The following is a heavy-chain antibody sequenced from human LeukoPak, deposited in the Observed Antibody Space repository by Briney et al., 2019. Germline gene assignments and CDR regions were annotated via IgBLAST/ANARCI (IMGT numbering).Heavy chain of an antibody. CDR2: ISYDGSNK. V-gene: IGHV3-30*04. CDR3: AGELASYYYYYYGMDV. J-gene: IGHJ6*04. D-gene: IGHD3-3*02. Sequence: PGRSLRLSCAASGFTFSSYAMHWVRQAPGKGLEWVAVISYDGSNKYYADSVKGRFTISRDNSKNTLYLQMNSLRAEDTAVYYCAGELASYYYYYYGMDVWGKGTTVTVSS. CDR1: GFTFSSYA.